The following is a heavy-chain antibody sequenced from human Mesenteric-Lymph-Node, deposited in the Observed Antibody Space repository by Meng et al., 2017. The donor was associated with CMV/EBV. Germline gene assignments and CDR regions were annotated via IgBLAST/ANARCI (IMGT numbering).Heavy chain of an antibody. D-gene: IGHD4-23*01. J-gene: IGHJ4*02. CDR2: INHSGST. CDR3: ARHQRWLKSEGGFNY. CDR1: GGSFSGYY. V-gene: IGHV4-34*01. Sequence: QGQLQQWGAGLLKPSETLSLPCAVHGGSFSGYYWSWIRQPPGKGLEWIGEINHSGSTNYNPSLKSRVTISVDTSKNQFSLKLSSVTAADTAVYYCARHQRWLKSEGGFNYWGQGTLVTVSS.